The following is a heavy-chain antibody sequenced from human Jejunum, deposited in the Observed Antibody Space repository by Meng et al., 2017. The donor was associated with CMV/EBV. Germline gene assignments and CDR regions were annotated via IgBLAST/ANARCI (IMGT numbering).Heavy chain of an antibody. V-gene: IGHV3-74*01. Sequence: AASGFTVSSYWMHWVRQAPGKGLVWVSHITNTGSSTKYADSVKGRFIISRDNANNTLYLQVNSLRAEDTAVYYCARDIPGVGALDYWGQGTLVTVSS. CDR3: ARDIPGVGALDY. CDR1: GFTVSSYW. CDR2: ITNTGSST. D-gene: IGHD1-26*01. J-gene: IGHJ4*02.